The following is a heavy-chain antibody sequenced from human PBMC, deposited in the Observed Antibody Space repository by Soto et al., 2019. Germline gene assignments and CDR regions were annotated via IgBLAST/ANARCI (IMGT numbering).Heavy chain of an antibody. J-gene: IGHJ5*02. CDR1: GYTFTGYF. CDR2: INPYSGGA. CDR3: ARVIRGAYYNSPLDT. V-gene: IGHV1-2*02. D-gene: IGHD3-10*01. Sequence: VASVKVSCKASGYTFTGYFMHWVRQAPGQGLEWMGWINPYSGGADYAQSFQGRVTMTRDTSISTVYMELSRLRFDDTAVYYCARVIRGAYYNSPLDTWGQGTVVTASS.